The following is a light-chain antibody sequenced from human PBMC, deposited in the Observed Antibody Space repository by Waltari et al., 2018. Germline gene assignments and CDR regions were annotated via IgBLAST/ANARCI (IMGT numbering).Light chain of an antibody. V-gene: IGLV3-21*01. Sequence: SYVMTQTPSLSVAPGKTARNTCGGNNIGDKSVQWYQQKPGQAPVLVIYYDSDRPSDIPERFSGSNSGNRATLTISRVEAGDEADYYCQVWDSSSDHHVVFGGGTKLTVL. CDR2: YDS. CDR1: NIGDKS. CDR3: QVWDSSSDHHVV. J-gene: IGLJ2*01.